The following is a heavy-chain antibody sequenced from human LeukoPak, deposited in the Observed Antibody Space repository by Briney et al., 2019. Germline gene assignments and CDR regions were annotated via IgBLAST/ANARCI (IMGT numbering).Heavy chain of an antibody. CDR3: ARDSSHYGSGSYYNTYYFDF. CDR1: GYTFTGYY. D-gene: IGHD3-10*01. J-gene: IGHJ4*02. V-gene: IGHV1-2*02. Sequence: GGPVKVSCKASGYTFTGYYMHWVRQAPGQGLEWMGWINPNSGGTNYAQKFQGRVTMTRDTSISTAYMELSRLRSDDTAVYYCARDSSHYGSGSYYNTYYFDFWGQGTLVTVSS. CDR2: INPNSGGT.